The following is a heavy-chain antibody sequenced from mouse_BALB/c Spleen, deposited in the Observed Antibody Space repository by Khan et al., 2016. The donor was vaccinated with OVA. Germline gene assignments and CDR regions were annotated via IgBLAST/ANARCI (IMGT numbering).Heavy chain of an antibody. J-gene: IGHJ2*01. CDR3: ARDRIDY. CDR1: GYTFTTYW. Sequence: QVQLKQSGAELAKPGASVKMSCKASGYTFTTYWMNWVKQRPGQGLEWIGYINPTSGYTDYNDKFKDRAKLSADKSSSTAYMQLNSLTSEDSAVYYCARDRIDYWGQGTTLTVSS. V-gene: IGHV1-7*01. CDR2: INPTSGYT.